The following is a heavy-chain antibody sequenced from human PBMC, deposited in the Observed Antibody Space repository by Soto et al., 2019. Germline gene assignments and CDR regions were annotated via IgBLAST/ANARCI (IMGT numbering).Heavy chain of an antibody. CDR1: GGSFGKSA. V-gene: IGHV1-69*13. D-gene: IGHD3-3*01. CDR2: FIPVYRTL. CDR3: ATGVIWIGYFAVDS. Sequence: SVKVSCKASGGSFGKSAINWVRQTPGQGLEWLGGFIPVYRTLNYAQKFQGRVTITADESTGTAYMTLSSLASDDTAVYYCATGVIWIGYFAVDSWVQGTRVTVSS. J-gene: IGHJ4*02.